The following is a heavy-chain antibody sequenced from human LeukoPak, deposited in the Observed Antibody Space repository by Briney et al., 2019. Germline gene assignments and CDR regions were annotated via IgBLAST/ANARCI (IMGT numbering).Heavy chain of an antibody. Sequence: GGSLRLSCAASGFTFNRYWMQWVRQAPGKGLVRVSHITSDGSSTSYADSVKGRFTTSRDNAKSTLYLQMNSLRAEDTAVYYCVRGNYGVDYWGQGTLVTVSS. V-gene: IGHV3-74*01. CDR3: VRGNYGVDY. CDR1: GFTFNRYW. D-gene: IGHD3-10*01. CDR2: ITSDGSST. J-gene: IGHJ4*02.